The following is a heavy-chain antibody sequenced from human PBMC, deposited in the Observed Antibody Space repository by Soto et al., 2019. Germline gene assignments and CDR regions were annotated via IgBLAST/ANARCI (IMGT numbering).Heavy chain of an antibody. J-gene: IGHJ4*02. CDR3: AREAPVAGTNSFDF. D-gene: IGHD6-19*01. Sequence: EVQLLESGGGLVQPGGSLRLSCAASGFTFSTYDMIWVRQAPGKGLEWVSDIRGRGNSAFYADSVKGRFTISRHNSNNALYLQMNNLRADDTAVYYCAREAPVAGTNSFDFWGQGTLVTVSS. CDR2: IRGRGNSA. CDR1: GFTFSTYD. V-gene: IGHV3-23*01.